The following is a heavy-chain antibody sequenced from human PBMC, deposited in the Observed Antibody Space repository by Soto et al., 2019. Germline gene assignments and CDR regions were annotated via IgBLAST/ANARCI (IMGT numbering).Heavy chain of an antibody. D-gene: IGHD2-2*01. Sequence: GGSLRRSCSASGFDFSVYWMSWVRQAPWKGPEWVANIKFDGSEKQYVDSVKGRFTISRDNARNSVFLQMNSLRAGDTAVYYCVKDGGYCSSATCYSPRNHYFDAWGQGTLVTSPQ. CDR2: IKFDGSEK. CDR1: GFDFSVYW. CDR3: VKDGGYCSSATCYSPRNHYFDA. J-gene: IGHJ5*02. V-gene: IGHV3-7*03.